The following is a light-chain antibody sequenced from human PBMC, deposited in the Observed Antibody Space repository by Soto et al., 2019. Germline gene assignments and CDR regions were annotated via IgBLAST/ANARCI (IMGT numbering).Light chain of an antibody. J-gene: IGLJ1*01. V-gene: IGLV2-14*01. Sequence: SALTQPASVSGSPGQSITISCTGTSSDVGDYNYVSWYQQHPGKVPKPLISEVSNRPSGVSNRFSGSKSGNTASLTISGLQAEDEAEYYCSSYTSTNRGVFGTGTKVTVL. CDR2: EVS. CDR3: SSYTSTNRGV. CDR1: SSDVGDYNY.